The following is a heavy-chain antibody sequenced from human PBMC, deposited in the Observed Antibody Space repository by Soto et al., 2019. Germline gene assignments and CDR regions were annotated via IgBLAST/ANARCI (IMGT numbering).Heavy chain of an antibody. CDR3: ARGANGGIVVVQYYFDY. J-gene: IGHJ4*02. V-gene: IGHV4-34*01. CDR1: GGSFSGYY. CDR2: INHSGST. D-gene: IGHD3-22*01. Sequence: SETLSLPCAVYGGSFSGYYWSWIRQPPGKGLEWIGEINHSGSTNYNPSLKSRVTISVDTSKNQFSLKLSSVTAADTAVYYCARGANGGIVVVQYYFDYWGQGTLVTVSS.